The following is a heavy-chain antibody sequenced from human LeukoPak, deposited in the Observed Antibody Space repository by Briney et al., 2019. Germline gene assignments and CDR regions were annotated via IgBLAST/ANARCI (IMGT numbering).Heavy chain of an antibody. Sequence: PGGSLRLSCATPGFTFSSYAMSWVRQAPGKGLEWVSAIRGSGGSTDYADSVKGRFTISRDNSKNTLYLHMNSLRAEDTAVYYCAKARRDGYNYGVSFDYWGQGTLVTVSS. CDR2: IRGSGGST. CDR1: GFTFSSYA. V-gene: IGHV3-23*01. D-gene: IGHD5-24*01. J-gene: IGHJ4*02. CDR3: AKARRDGYNYGVSFDY.